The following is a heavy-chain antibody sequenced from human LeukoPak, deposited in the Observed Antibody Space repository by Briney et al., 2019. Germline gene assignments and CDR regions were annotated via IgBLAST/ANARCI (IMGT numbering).Heavy chain of an antibody. J-gene: IGHJ4*02. Sequence: GRSLRLSCAASGFTFDDYDMYWVRQIPGKGLEWVSGISCNSGCIGYADPVKGRFTISRDDSKNTLYLQMSGLRVEDTAVYYCAYWGNGIAAAYSWGQGTLVIVSS. CDR3: AYWGNGIAAAYS. CDR2: ISCNSGCI. CDR1: GFTFDDYD. D-gene: IGHD6-13*01. V-gene: IGHV3-9*01.